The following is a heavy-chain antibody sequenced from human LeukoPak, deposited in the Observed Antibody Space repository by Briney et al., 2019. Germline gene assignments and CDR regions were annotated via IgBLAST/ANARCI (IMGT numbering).Heavy chain of an antibody. D-gene: IGHD6-13*01. CDR2: LNPNNGKR. CDR1: GYTFTNYD. CDR3: ARGNIASTGLSWFDS. J-gene: IGHJ5*01. V-gene: IGHV1-8*02. Sequence: ASVKVSFKASGYTFTNYDINWVRQTSGQGLDWMGWLNPNNGKRGYAQKFQGRVTITRDTSTSTAYIELSSLRSEDTAVYYCARGNIASTGLSWFDSWGQGTLVTVSS.